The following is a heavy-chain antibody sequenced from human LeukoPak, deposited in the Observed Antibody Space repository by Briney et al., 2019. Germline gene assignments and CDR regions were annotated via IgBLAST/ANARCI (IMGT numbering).Heavy chain of an antibody. CDR1: GGTFSSYA. J-gene: IGHJ4*02. V-gene: IGHV1-69*13. D-gene: IGHD5-18*01. Sequence: EASVKVSCKASGGTFSSYAISWVRQAPGQGLEWMGGIIPIFGTANYAQKFQGRVTITADESTSTAYMELSSLRSEDTAVYYCATHSYGHRNYFDYWGQGTLVTVSS. CDR2: IIPIFGTA. CDR3: ATHSYGHRNYFDY.